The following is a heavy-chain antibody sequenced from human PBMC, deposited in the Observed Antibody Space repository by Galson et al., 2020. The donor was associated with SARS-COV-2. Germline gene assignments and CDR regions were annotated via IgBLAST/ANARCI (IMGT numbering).Heavy chain of an antibody. CDR1: GFTFSSYS. V-gene: IGHV3-21*01. D-gene: IGHD6-19*01. J-gene: IGHJ6*02. CDR3: ARVGGYASDGYSSGWYYGMDV. CDR2: ISSSSSYI. Sequence: GGSLRLSCAASGFTFSSYSMNWVRQAPGKGLEWVSSISSSSSYIYYADSVKGRFTISRDNAKNSLYLQMNSLRAEDTAVYYCARVGGYASDGYSSGWYYGMDVWGQGTTVTVSS.